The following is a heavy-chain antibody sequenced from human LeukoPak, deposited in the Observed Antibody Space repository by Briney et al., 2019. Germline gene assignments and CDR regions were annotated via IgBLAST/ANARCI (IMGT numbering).Heavy chain of an antibody. V-gene: IGHV3-23*01. CDR1: AFTFSNYA. Sequence: GGSLRLSCAASAFTFSNYAMSWVRQAPGKGLEWVSTISNSDSSTYYADSVKGRFTISRDNSENTLYLQMNSLRAEDTAVYYCAKVTGYLLWGQGTLVTVSS. CDR2: ISNSDSST. D-gene: IGHD1-14*01. J-gene: IGHJ4*02. CDR3: AKVTGYLL.